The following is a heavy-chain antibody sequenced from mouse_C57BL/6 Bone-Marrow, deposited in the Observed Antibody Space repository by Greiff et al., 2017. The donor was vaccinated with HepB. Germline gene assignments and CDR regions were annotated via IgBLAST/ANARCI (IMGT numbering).Heavy chain of an antibody. CDR2: IDPEDGET. Sequence: VQLQQSGAELVKPGASVKLSCTASGFNIKDYYMHWVKQRPEQGLEWIGRIDPEDGETKYAPKFQGKATITADTSSNTAYLQLSSLPSEDAAVYYCASIPPEGFYYFDYWGQGTTLTVSS. V-gene: IGHV14-2*01. CDR3: ASIPPEGFYYFDY. CDR1: GFNIKDYY. J-gene: IGHJ2*01.